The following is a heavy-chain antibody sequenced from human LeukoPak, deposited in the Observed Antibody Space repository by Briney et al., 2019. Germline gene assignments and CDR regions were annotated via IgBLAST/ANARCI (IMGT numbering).Heavy chain of an antibody. J-gene: IGHJ4*02. Sequence: PGGSLRLSCAASGFTFDDYAMNWVRQAPGKGLEWVSGINWNGGSTYYRDSVKGRFTISRDNAKNSLYLQMNSLRAEDAALYYCERVKGSGYRNSIDYWGQGTLVTVSS. D-gene: IGHD3-3*01. CDR2: INWNGGST. V-gene: IGHV3-20*04. CDR1: GFTFDDYA. CDR3: ERVKGSGYRNSIDY.